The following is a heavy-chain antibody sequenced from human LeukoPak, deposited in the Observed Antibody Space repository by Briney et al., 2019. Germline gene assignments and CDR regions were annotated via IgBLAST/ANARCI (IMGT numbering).Heavy chain of an antibody. Sequence: GGSLRLSCAASGFTFSRDVMNWVRQAPGKGLEWVSAISGSGDSTYYADSVKGRFTISRDNSKNMLYLQMNSLRVEDTAVYYCAKDEAYYDFWSSGRYYYYMDVWGEGTTVTVS. V-gene: IGHV3-23*01. CDR3: AKDEAYYDFWSSGRYYYYMDV. CDR2: ISGSGDST. J-gene: IGHJ6*03. D-gene: IGHD3-3*01. CDR1: GFTFSRDV.